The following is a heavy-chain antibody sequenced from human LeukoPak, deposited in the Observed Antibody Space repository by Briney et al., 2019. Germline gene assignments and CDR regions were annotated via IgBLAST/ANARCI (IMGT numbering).Heavy chain of an antibody. CDR3: ARVSVEGRGPPRYHFDY. J-gene: IGHJ4*02. D-gene: IGHD3-10*01. CDR1: GYSIKSGYY. V-gene: IGHV4-38-2*02. CDR2: IYNTGNT. Sequence: PSETLSLTCSVSGYSIKSGYYWGWIRQAPGKGLEWIGSIYNTGNTFYNPSLKSRVTTSVDTSKNQFSLTLTSVTSADTAVFYCARVSVEGRGPPRYHFDYWGQGTLVAVSS.